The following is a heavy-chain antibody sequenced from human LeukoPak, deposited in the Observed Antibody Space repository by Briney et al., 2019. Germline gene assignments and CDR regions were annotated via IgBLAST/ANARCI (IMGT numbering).Heavy chain of an antibody. Sequence: ASVKVSCKASGYTFTGYYMHWVRQAPGQGLEWMGWINPNSGGTNYAQKFQGRVTMTRDTSISTAYMELSRLRSDDTAVYYCARDGRHFWSGYYLYYFDYWGQGTLVTVSS. CDR2: INPNSGGT. CDR1: GYTFTGYY. CDR3: ARDGRHFWSGYYLYYFDY. V-gene: IGHV1-2*02. J-gene: IGHJ4*02. D-gene: IGHD3-3*02.